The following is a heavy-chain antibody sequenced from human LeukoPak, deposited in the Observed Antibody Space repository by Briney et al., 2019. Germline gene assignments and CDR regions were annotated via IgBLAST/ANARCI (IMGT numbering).Heavy chain of an antibody. V-gene: IGHV4-30-4*01. D-gene: IGHD3-9*01. Sequence: PSQTLSLTCTVSGGSISSGDYYWSWIRQPPGKGLEWIGCIYYSGSTYYNPSLKSRVTISVDTSKNQFSLKLSSVTAADTAVYYCARDEGSGFDWLLNSYGMDVWGQGTTVTVSS. CDR3: ARDEGSGFDWLLNSYGMDV. CDR2: IYYSGST. CDR1: GGSISSGDYY. J-gene: IGHJ6*02.